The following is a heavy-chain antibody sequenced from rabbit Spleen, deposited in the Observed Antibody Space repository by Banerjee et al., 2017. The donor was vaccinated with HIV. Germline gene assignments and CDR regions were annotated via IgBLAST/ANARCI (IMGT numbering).Heavy chain of an antibody. Sequence: QSLEESGGGLVQPEGSLTLTCTASGFSFSSSYYMCWVRQAPGKGLEWIGYIYTDSSGHILYASWAKGRFTISKTSSTTVTLQMTSLTAADTATYFCAREGSSFSTYGMDLWGQGTLVTVS. CDR3: AREGSSFSTYGMDL. V-gene: IGHV1S40*01. J-gene: IGHJ6*01. CDR2: IYTDSSGHI. CDR1: GFSFSSSYY. D-gene: IGHD8-1*01.